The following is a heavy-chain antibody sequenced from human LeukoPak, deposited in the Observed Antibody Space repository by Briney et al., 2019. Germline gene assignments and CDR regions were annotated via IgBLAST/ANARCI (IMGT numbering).Heavy chain of an antibody. CDR3: ARLSMVRGVN. CDR2: INHSGST. Sequence: SETLSLTCAVYGGSFSGYYWSWIRQPPGKGLEWIGEINHSGSTNYNPSLKSRVTISVDTSKNQFSLKLSSVTAADTAVYYCARLSMVRGVNWGQGTLVTVSS. CDR1: GGSFSGYY. D-gene: IGHD3-10*01. J-gene: IGHJ4*02. V-gene: IGHV4-34*01.